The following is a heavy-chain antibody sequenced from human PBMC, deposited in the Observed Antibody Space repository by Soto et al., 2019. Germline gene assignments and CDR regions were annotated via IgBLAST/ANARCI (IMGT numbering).Heavy chain of an antibody. D-gene: IGHD3-9*01. J-gene: IGHJ4*02. CDR3: VQGRYPTMATPLDH. CDR2: ISWDSATV. CDR1: GFTFDDCA. V-gene: IGHV3-9*01. Sequence: LRLSCSASGFTFDDCAMHWVRQAPGKGPEWVSGISWDSATVGYAESVKGRFTITRDDAKNSLYLQMDSLRREDTALYYCVQGRYPTMATPLDHWGQGTLVTVSS.